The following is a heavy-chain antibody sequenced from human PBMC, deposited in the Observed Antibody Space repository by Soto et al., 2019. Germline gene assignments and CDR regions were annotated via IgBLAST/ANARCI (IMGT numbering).Heavy chain of an antibody. CDR1: GFTFSNYG. V-gene: IGHV3-30*03. CDR3: ARDPSIVLVPAATYYYYYYVMDV. D-gene: IGHD2-2*01. CDR2: ILYDGSNK. J-gene: IGHJ6*02. Sequence: PGGSLRLSCAASGFTFSNYGMHWVRQAPGKGLEWVAGILYDGSNKNYAGSVKGRFTISRDNAKNSLYLQMNSLRAEDTAVYYCARDPSIVLVPAATYYYYYYVMDVWGQGSSVTVSS.